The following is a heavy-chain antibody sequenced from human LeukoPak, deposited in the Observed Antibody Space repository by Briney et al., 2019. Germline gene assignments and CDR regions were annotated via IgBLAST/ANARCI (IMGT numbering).Heavy chain of an antibody. V-gene: IGHV3-7*03. CDR3: AKDLRLLWFGEFPIDP. Sequence: QPGGSLRLSCAASGFTFSSYWMSWVRQAPGKGLEWVANIKQDGSEKYYVDSVKGRFTISRDNSKNTLYLQMNSLRAEDTAVYYCAKDLRLLWFGEFPIDPWGQGTLVTVSS. J-gene: IGHJ5*02. CDR2: IKQDGSEK. CDR1: GFTFSSYW. D-gene: IGHD3-10*01.